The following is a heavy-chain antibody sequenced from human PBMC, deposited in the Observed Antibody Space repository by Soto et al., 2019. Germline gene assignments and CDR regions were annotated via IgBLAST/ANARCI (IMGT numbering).Heavy chain of an antibody. CDR3: ARDRGSTAAGAYHYDQDGIDV. V-gene: IGHV3-30*04. CDR1: GFTFSDYA. J-gene: IGHJ6*02. D-gene: IGHD6-13*01. Sequence: QVQLVESGGGVVQPRRSLSLSCAASGFTFSDYAMHWVRQPPGKGLEWVAVMSYDGSDKYYADSVKGRFTISRDNSKNSMYLQTNSRSPEETAVSYCARDRGSTAAGAYHYDQDGIDVCGQGSTVSVSS. CDR2: MSYDGSDK.